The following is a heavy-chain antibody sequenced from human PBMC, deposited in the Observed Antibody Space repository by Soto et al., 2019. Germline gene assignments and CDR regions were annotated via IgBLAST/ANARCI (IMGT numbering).Heavy chain of an antibody. D-gene: IGHD4-17*01. Sequence: QEQLVESGGGVVQPGGSLRLSCVASGFTFSTYGMHWVRQAPGKGLEWVAVVWYGGINIYYPDSVKGRFTISRDDSKSTLYLHMNSLRADDSAVYYCGRAFDTTTVTREGMDVWGQGTTVAVSS. V-gene: IGHV3-33*01. CDR2: VWYGGINI. CDR1: GFTFSTYG. CDR3: GRAFDTTTVTREGMDV. J-gene: IGHJ6*02.